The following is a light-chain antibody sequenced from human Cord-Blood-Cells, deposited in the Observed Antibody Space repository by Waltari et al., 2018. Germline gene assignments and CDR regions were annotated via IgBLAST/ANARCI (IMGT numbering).Light chain of an antibody. V-gene: IGLV2-11*01. J-gene: IGLJ2*01. Sequence: QSALTQPRTVSGSPGQAVTISCTGTSSDVGGYNNVSWYHQHPGKAPKLMIYDVSKRPSGVPDRFSGSKSGNTASLTISGLQAEDEADYYCCSYAGSYTLVFGGGTKLTVL. CDR3: CSYAGSYTLV. CDR2: DVS. CDR1: SSDVGGYNN.